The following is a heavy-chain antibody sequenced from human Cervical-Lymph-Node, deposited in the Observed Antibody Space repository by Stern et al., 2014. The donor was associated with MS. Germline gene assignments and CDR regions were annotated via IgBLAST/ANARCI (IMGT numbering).Heavy chain of an antibody. Sequence: VQLVESGPGLVKPSETLSLTCTVSGGSISSSSYYWGWIRQPPGKGLEWIGSIYYSGSTYYNPSLKSLVTISLDPSKTQFSLKLSSVTAADTAVYYCARWAYSSGWYNWFDPWGQGTLVTVSS. CDR1: GGSISSSSYY. CDR2: IYYSGST. V-gene: IGHV4-39*01. CDR3: ARWAYSSGWYNWFDP. D-gene: IGHD3-22*01. J-gene: IGHJ5*02.